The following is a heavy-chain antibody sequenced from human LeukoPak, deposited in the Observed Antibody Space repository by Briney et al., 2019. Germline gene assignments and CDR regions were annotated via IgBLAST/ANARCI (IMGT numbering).Heavy chain of an antibody. Sequence: GRSLRLSCAASGFTFSSYAMHWVRQAPGKGLEWVAVISYDGSNKYYADSVKGRFTISRDNSKNTLYLQMNSLRAEDTAVYHCASKYYDFWSGYYVWGQGTLVTVSS. CDR3: ASKYYDFWSGYYV. CDR2: ISYDGSNK. CDR1: GFTFSSYA. V-gene: IGHV3-30-3*01. D-gene: IGHD3-3*01. J-gene: IGHJ4*02.